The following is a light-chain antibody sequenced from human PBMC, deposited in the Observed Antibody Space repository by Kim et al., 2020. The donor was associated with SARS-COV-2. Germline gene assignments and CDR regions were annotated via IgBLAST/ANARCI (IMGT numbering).Light chain of an antibody. CDR1: ISDVGGYNF. CDR2: EVS. Sequence: QSALTQPPSASGSPGRSVTISCTGTISDVGGYNFVSWYQQHPGKAPKLMIYEVSKRPSGVPDRFSGSKSGNTASLTVSGLQAEDEAAYYCSSYADSNTLIFGGGTQLTVL. J-gene: IGLJ2*01. CDR3: SSYADSNTLI. V-gene: IGLV2-8*01.